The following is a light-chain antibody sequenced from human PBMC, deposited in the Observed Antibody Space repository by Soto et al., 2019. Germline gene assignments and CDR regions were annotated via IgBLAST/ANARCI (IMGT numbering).Light chain of an antibody. J-gene: IGLJ1*01. CDR2: EVS. V-gene: IGLV2-14*01. Sequence: QSVLTQPASVSGSPGQSITISCTGTSSDLGAYNYVSWYQQYPGRAPKLMIYEVSNRPSGVSARFSASKSGNTASLTISGLQAEEEADYYCNSLGGSRPYYCFGTGNKV. CDR3: NSLGGSRPYYC. CDR1: SSDLGAYNY.